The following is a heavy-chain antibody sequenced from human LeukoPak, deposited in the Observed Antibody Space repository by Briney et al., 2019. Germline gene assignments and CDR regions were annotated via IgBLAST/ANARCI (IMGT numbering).Heavy chain of an antibody. V-gene: IGHV4-39*01. CDR1: GGSISSSSYY. Sequence: SETLSLTCTVSGGSISSSSYYWRWIRQPPGTGLEWIGSTYYSGSTYYNPSLKSAVTISVDTSKNQFSLKLSSVTAADTAVYYCASRGRGVGGAFDIWGQGTMVTVSS. CDR2: TYYSGST. D-gene: IGHD3-10*01. J-gene: IGHJ3*02. CDR3: ASRGRGVGGAFDI.